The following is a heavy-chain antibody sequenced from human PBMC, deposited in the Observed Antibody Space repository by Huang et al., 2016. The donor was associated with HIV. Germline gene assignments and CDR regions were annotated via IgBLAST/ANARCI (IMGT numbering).Heavy chain of an antibody. CDR3: ATKTAGMDI. D-gene: IGHD1-7*01. CDR2: IKQDESEK. CDR1: TFTFGAYW. J-gene: IGHJ6*02. V-gene: IGHV3-7*01. Sequence: VESGGRSVQPGGSIKLSCVGSTFTFGAYWMSWVRQPTGKGLEWVDNIKQDESEKYDVDSVKGRFNISRDNARKVLFLEMDDLRVEDTAIYFCATKTAGMDIWGQGTTVTVSS.